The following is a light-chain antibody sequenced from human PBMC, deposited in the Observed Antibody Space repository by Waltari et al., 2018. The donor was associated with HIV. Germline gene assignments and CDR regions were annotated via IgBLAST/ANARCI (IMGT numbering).Light chain of an antibody. CDR1: SSDGRSFHY. Sequence: QSPLPQPASVTGFPGQSLTISSTASSSDGRSFHYVHWYKQHPGKAPTLLIYDVRKRPSGVSNRFSGSKSGNTASLTISGLQAEDEADYYCCSYAGSNTYLFGTGTEVTVL. V-gene: IGLV2-23*02. J-gene: IGLJ1*01. CDR3: CSYAGSNTYL. CDR2: DVR.